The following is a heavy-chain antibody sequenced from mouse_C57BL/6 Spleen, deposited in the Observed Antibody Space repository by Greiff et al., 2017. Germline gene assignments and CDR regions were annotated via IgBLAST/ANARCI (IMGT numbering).Heavy chain of an antibody. CDR2: IYPRSGNT. CDR3: ARQDPLYYDYDGDYFDY. CDR1: GYTFTSYG. D-gene: IGHD2-4*01. Sequence: VQLQESGAELARPGPSVKLSCKASGYTFTSYGISWVKQRTGQGLEWIGEIYPRSGNTYYNEKFKGKATLTADKSSSTAYMELRSLTSEDSAVYFCARQDPLYYDYDGDYFDYWGQGTTLTVSS. J-gene: IGHJ2*01. V-gene: IGHV1-81*01.